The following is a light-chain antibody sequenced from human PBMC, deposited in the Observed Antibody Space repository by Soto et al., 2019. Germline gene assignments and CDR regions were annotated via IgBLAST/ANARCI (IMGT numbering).Light chain of an antibody. CDR1: QSVSSY. J-gene: IGKJ5*01. CDR3: QQRRNWPPVIT. CDR2: DAS. V-gene: IGKV3-11*01. Sequence: EIVLTQSPGTLSLSPGERATLSCRASQSVSSYLAWYQQKPGQAPRLLIYDASNRATGIPARFSGSGSGTDFTLTISSLEPEDFAVYYCQQRRNWPPVITFGQGTRLEIK.